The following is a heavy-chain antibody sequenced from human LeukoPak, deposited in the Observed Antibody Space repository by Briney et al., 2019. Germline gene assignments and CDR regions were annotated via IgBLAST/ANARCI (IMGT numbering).Heavy chain of an antibody. J-gene: IGHJ6*03. CDR1: GFTFSSYE. Sequence: GGSLRLSCAASGFTFSSYEMNWVRQAPGKGLGWVSYISSSGSTIYYADSVKGRFTISRDNAKNSLYLQMNSLRAEDTAVYYCARAGCSSTSCYEALNYYYYYYMDVWGKGTTVTVSS. V-gene: IGHV3-48*03. CDR3: ARAGCSSTSCYEALNYYYYYYMDV. D-gene: IGHD2-2*01. CDR2: ISSSGSTI.